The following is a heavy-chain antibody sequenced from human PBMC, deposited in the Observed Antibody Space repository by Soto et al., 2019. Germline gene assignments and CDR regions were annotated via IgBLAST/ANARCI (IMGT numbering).Heavy chain of an antibody. D-gene: IGHD2-2*01. V-gene: IGHV4-30-4*01. CDR2: ITHTGRT. Sequence: PSETLSLTCTVSGGSVSSSDYYWSWIRQPPGKGLEWIGEITHTGRTNYNPSLESRLTISVDTSKNEFSLKLSSVTAADTSVYYCARIYCTSSTCYVVSWGQGTLVTVSS. CDR3: ARIYCTSSTCYVVS. CDR1: GGSVSSSDYY. J-gene: IGHJ4*02.